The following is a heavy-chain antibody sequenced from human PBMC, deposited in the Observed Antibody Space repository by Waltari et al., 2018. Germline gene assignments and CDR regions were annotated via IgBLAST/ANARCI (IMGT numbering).Heavy chain of an antibody. J-gene: IGHJ4*02. CDR2: IESGWRDT. Sequence: EVQLVESGGVLVHPGGSLRLSCAASGFTFSNFWMHWVRQAQGKGLVLCSRIESGWRDTCYAGALQGRFTTTRYNTKNTLYLQMNSLRGEDTGVYYCARDLYDTGSGDYPGRDFWGQGTLVTVAS. D-gene: IGHD1-26*01. V-gene: IGHV3-74*01. CDR1: GFTFSNFW. CDR3: ARDLYDTGSGDYPGRDF.